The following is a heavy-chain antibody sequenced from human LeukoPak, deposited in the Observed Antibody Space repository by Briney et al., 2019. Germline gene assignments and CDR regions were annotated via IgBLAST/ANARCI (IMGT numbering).Heavy chain of an antibody. CDR1: GGSINSYY. Sequence: SETLSLTCTVSGGSINSYYWTWIRQPPGKGLEWIGYIYYSGSTHYNPSLNSRVTISMDTSKNHFSLKLSSVTAADTAIYYCARTSRHFYGSGSNLTPWPADMDAWGQGTKVTVSS. D-gene: IGHD3-10*01. CDR3: ARTSRHFYGSGSNLTPWPADMDA. J-gene: IGHJ6*02. CDR2: IYYSGST. V-gene: IGHV4-59*01.